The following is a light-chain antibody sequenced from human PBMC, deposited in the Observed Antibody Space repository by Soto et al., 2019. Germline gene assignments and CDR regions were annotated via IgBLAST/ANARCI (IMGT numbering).Light chain of an antibody. CDR3: HQHATSPRT. CDR1: QSVGNNY. CDR2: TAS. Sequence: EIVLTQSPGTLSLSPGERATLSCRASQSVGNNYLSWYQQKPGQAPRLLIYTASNRAAGIPDRFSGRGSGSHYSLTISRLEPEDVAVYFCHQHATSPRTFGPGTKV. V-gene: IGKV3-20*01. J-gene: IGKJ3*01.